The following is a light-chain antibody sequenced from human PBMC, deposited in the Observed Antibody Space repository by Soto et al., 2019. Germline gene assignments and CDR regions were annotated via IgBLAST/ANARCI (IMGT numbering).Light chain of an antibody. CDR3: QQLNGYQLA. Sequence: DNQLTQSPSFLSASVGDTVTITCRASQGMSTYLAWYQQKPGKVPKLLIRSASTLQSGVPPRFSGGGSGTEFTLTISTLQPDDSGIYYCQQLNGYQLAFGGGTNVEIK. CDR2: SAS. J-gene: IGKJ4*01. V-gene: IGKV1-9*01. CDR1: QGMSTY.